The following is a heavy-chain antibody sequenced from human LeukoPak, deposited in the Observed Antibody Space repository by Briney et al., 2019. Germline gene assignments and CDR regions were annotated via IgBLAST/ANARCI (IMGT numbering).Heavy chain of an antibody. V-gene: IGHV4-59*01. J-gene: IGHJ5*02. CDR3: ARRKIITMIVVVIQARGNWFDP. CDR1: GGSISSYY. Sequence: SETLSLACTVSGGSISSYYWSWIRQSPGKGLEWIGYIYYSGSTNYNPSLKSRVTISVDTSKNQFSLKVTSVSAADTAVYYCARRKIITMIVVVIQARGNWFDPWGQGTLVTVSS. CDR2: IYYSGST. D-gene: IGHD3-22*01.